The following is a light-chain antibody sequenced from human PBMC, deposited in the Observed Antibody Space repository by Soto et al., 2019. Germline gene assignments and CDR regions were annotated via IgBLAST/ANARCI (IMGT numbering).Light chain of an antibody. CDR3: QQSYNIPLT. V-gene: IGKV3-15*01. CDR2: GAS. CDR1: QTILSN. Sequence: EIVMTHSPATLSVSPGERVTLSCRASQTILSNLAWYQQKPGQAPRLLIYGASTRATGIPARFSGSGSGTEFTLTISGLQSEDFATYFCQQSYNIPLTFGGGTKVDIK. J-gene: IGKJ4*01.